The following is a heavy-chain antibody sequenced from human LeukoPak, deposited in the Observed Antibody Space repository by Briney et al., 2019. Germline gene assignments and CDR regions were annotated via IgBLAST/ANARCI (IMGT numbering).Heavy chain of an antibody. Sequence: SGTLSLTCSVSGGSIRTTTWWSWVRQPPGKGLEWIGDIFHYGTTNYNPSLKSRVTMSVDTSSNQFSLTLNSVTAADTAVYYCARRRGDYGSGELNIWGQGTMVTVSS. CDR2: IFHYGTT. CDR3: ARRRGDYGSGELNI. D-gene: IGHD3-10*01. V-gene: IGHV4-4*02. J-gene: IGHJ3*02. CDR1: GGSIRTTTW.